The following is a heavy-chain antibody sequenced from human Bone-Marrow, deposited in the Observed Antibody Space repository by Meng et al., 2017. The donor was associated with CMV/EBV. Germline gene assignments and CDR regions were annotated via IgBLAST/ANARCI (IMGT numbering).Heavy chain of an antibody. CDR1: GYSFTSYD. V-gene: IGHV1-8*01. D-gene: IGHD3-3*01. CDR2: MNPNSGDT. J-gene: IGHJ4*02. Sequence: ASVKVSCKASGYSFTSYDVNWVRQATGQGREWMGWMNPNSGDTGYAQKFQGRVTMTRNTSISTAYMELSSLRSEDTALYYCARGKISQGFLLDSWGQGTLVTVSS. CDR3: ARGKISQGFLLDS.